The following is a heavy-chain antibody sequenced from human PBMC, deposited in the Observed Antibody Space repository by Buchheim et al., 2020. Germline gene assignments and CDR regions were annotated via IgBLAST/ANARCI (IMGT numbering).Heavy chain of an antibody. CDR3: AKDPYDSGGHLIGYYGMDD. J-gene: IGHJ6*02. CDR2: MSGTSGTT. D-gene: IGHD3-22*01. CDR1: GFTFSNYA. V-gene: IGHV3-23*01. Sequence: EVQLLESGGGLVQPGGSLRLSCAASGFTFSNYAMSWVRQSPGKGLEWVSAMSGTSGTTHYADSVKGRFTISRDNSKRTLYLQMNRLRAEDTAVYYCAKDPYDSGGHLIGYYGMDDWGQGTT.